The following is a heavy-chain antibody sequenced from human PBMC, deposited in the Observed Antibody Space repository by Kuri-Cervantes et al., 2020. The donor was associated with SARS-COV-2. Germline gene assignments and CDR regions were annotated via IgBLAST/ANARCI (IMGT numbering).Heavy chain of an antibody. J-gene: IGHJ6*02. CDR2: INPNSGGT. CDR1: GYTFTGYY. CDR3: ARKGYGDMYGIDV. D-gene: IGHD1-1*01. V-gene: IGHV1-2*04. Sequence: ASVKVSCKASGYTFTGYYMHWVRQAPGQGLEWMGWINPNSGGTNYTQKFQGWVTMTRDTSISTAYMELSRLRADDTAVYYCARKGYGDMYGIDVWGQGTMVTVSS.